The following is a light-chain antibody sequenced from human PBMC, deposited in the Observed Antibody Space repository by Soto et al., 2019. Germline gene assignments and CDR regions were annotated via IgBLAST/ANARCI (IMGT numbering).Light chain of an antibody. J-gene: IGKJ4*01. Sequence: EIVLTQSPATLSLSPGDRATLSCRASQSVRNFLAWYQQKPGLAPRLLIYDASNRATGIPARFSGSGSGTDFTLTVSSLEPEDFAVYHCQQRANWPLTFGGGTSVEIK. CDR3: QQRANWPLT. CDR1: QSVRNF. CDR2: DAS. V-gene: IGKV3-11*01.